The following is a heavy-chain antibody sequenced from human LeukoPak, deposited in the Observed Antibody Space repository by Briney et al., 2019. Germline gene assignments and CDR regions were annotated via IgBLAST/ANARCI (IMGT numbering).Heavy chain of an antibody. CDR1: GYTLTELS. V-gene: IGHV1-24*01. Sequence: ASVKVSCKVSGYTLTELSMHWVRQAPGKGLEWMGGFDPEDGETIYAQKFQGRVTMTEDTSTDTAYMELSSLRSEDTAVYYCARQGADEGYRLVDYWGQGTLVTVSS. J-gene: IGHJ4*02. CDR3: ARQGADEGYRLVDY. CDR2: FDPEDGET. D-gene: IGHD1-1*01.